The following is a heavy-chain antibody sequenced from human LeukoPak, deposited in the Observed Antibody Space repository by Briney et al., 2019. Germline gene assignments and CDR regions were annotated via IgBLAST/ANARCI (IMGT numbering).Heavy chain of an antibody. V-gene: IGHV3-30*18. CDR2: ISYDGSNK. D-gene: IGHD3-22*01. CDR3: AKRITMIVDAFDI. CDR1: GFTFSSYG. J-gene: IGHJ3*02. Sequence: GGSLRLSCAASGFTFSSYGMPWVRQAPGKGLEWVAVISYDGSNKYYADCVKGRFTISRDNSKNTLYLQMNSLRAEDTAVYYCAKRITMIVDAFDIWGQGTMVTVSS.